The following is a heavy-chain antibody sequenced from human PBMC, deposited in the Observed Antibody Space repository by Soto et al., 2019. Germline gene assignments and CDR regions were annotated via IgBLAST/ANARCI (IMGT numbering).Heavy chain of an antibody. D-gene: IGHD6-13*01. Sequence: GASVKVSCKASGYTFTSYYMHWVRQAPGQGLEWMGIINPSGGSTSYAQKFQGRVTMTRDTSTSTVYMELSSLRSEDTAVYYCARDLRSSWYYRGTNYGMDVWGQGTTVTVSS. CDR3: ARDLRSSWYYRGTNYGMDV. J-gene: IGHJ6*02. V-gene: IGHV1-46*01. CDR1: GYTFTSYY. CDR2: INPSGGST.